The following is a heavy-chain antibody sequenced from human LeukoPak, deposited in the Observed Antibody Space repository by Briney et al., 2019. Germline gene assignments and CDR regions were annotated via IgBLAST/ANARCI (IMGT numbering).Heavy chain of an antibody. CDR1: GYSFTSYW. CDR3: ARLGLSDDFWSGSGHFDI. V-gene: IGHV5-51*01. Sequence: GESLKISCKGSGYSFTSYWIGWVRQMPGKGLEWMGIIYPGDSDTRYSPSFQGQVTISADKSISTAYLQWSSLKASDTAMYYCARLGLSDDFWSGSGHFDIWGQGTMVTVSS. J-gene: IGHJ3*02. CDR2: IYPGDSDT. D-gene: IGHD3-3*01.